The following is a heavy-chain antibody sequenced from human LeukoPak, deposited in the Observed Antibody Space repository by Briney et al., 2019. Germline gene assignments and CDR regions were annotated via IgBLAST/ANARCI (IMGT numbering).Heavy chain of an antibody. CDR1: GDSISSFH. J-gene: IGHJ3*02. Sequence: PSETLSLTCTVSGDSISSFHWSWIRQPAGKGLEWIGRIYTSGSTNYNPSLKSRVTISVDTSKNQFSLKLSSVTAADTAVYYCARTPGDYVGAFDIWGQGTMVTVSS. D-gene: IGHD4-17*01. CDR2: IYTSGST. V-gene: IGHV4-4*07. CDR3: ARTPGDYVGAFDI.